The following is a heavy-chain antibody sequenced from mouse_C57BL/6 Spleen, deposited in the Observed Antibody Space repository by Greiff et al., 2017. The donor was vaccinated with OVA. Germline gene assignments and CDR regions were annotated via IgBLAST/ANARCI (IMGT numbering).Heavy chain of an antibody. J-gene: IGHJ2*01. CDR2: IYPGDGAT. CDR1: GYAFSSYW. V-gene: IGHV1-80*01. Sequence: QVQLQQSGAELVKPGASVKISCKASGYAFSSYWMNWVKQRPGKGLEWIGQIYPGDGATNYNGKFKGKATLTADKSSSTAYMQLSSLTSEDSAVYFCARNYYGTAYFDDWGQGTTLTVSS. CDR3: ARNYYGTAYFDD. D-gene: IGHD1-1*01.